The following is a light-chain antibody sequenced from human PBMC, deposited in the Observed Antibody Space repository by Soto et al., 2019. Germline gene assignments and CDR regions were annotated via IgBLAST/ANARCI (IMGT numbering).Light chain of an antibody. V-gene: IGKV3-20*01. J-gene: IGKJ1*01. Sequence: EIVLTQSPGTLSLSPGERATLSYRASQTVGNNYLAWYQQKPGQAPRLLIYGASSRATVIPDRFSGSGSGTDFTLTISRLEPEDFAVYYCRQSATSPRTFGQGTKVEIK. CDR3: RQSATSPRT. CDR2: GAS. CDR1: QTVGNNY.